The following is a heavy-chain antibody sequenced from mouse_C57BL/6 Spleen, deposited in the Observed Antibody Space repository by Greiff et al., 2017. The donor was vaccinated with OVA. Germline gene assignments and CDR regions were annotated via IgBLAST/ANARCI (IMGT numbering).Heavy chain of an antibody. CDR3: ARRDYYGSSSYFGY. D-gene: IGHD1-1*01. Sequence: QVHVKQSGAELVRPGTSVKVSCKASGYAFTNYLIEWVKQRPGQGLEWIGVINPGSGGTNYNEKFKGKATLTADKSSSTAYMQLSSLTSEDSAVYFCARRDYYGSSSYFGYWGQGTTLTVSS. V-gene: IGHV1-54*01. CDR1: GYAFTNYL. CDR2: INPGSGGT. J-gene: IGHJ2*01.